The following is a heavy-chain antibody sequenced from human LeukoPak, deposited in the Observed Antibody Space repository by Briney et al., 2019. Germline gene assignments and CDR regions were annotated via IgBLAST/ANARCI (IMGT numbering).Heavy chain of an antibody. V-gene: IGHV3-48*03. CDR1: GFTFSSYE. Sequence: GGSLRLSCAASGFTFSSYEMNWVRQAPGKGLEWVSYISSSGSNIYYADSVKGRFTISRENAKSSLYLQMNSLRAEDTAVYYCARGPYSSGIGWEDYYYYMDVWGKGTTVTVSS. CDR3: ARGPYSSGIGWEDYYYYMDV. D-gene: IGHD6-19*01. CDR2: ISSSGSNI. J-gene: IGHJ6*03.